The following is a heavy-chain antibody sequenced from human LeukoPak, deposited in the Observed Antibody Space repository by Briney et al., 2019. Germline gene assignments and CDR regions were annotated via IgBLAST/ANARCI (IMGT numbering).Heavy chain of an antibody. V-gene: IGHV4-59*01. CDR2: IYYSGST. Sequence: SETLSLTCTVSGGSISSYYWSWIRQPPGKGLEWIGYIYYSGSTNYNPSLKSRVTISVDTSKNQFSLKLSSVTAADTAVYYCARTLTGYYYYYYMDVWGKGTTVTISS. CDR3: ARTLTGYYYYYYMDV. D-gene: IGHD3-9*01. CDR1: GGSISSYY. J-gene: IGHJ6*03.